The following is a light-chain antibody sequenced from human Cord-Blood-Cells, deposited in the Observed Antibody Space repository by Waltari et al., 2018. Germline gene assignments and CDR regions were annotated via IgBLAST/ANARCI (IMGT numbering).Light chain of an antibody. CDR2: AAS. V-gene: IGKV1-39*01. CDR1: QSISSC. CDR3: QQSYSTPLT. Sequence: EIQTTKSPSSLSASLGDRFTITCRARQSISSCLNCYQQKPVKAPKLLIYAASSLQSGVPSRFSGSGSGTDFTLTISMLQPEDFATYYCQQSYSTPLTFGVGTKVEI. J-gene: IGKJ4*01.